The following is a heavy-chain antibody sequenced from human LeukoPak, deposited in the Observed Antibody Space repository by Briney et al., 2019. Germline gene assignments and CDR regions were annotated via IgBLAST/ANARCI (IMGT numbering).Heavy chain of an antibody. CDR3: ARRSVVIRVILVGFHKEAYYFDS. CDR2: ISDSGGST. D-gene: IGHD3-22*01. J-gene: IGHJ4*02. CDR1: GMTLSDYG. Sequence: WGSLRLSCAVYGMTLSDYGMSWVRQAPGRGLEWIGGISDSGGSTNYADSLTGPFTTSRDNRKNTLYLQTTSLRAEDTAVSFCARRSVVIRVILVGFHKEAYYFDSWGQGALVTVSS. V-gene: IGHV3-23*01.